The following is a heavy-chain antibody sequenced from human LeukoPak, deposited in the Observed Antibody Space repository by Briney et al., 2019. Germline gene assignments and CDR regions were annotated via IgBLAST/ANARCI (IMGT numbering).Heavy chain of an antibody. D-gene: IGHD3-3*01. J-gene: IGHJ4*02. CDR1: GYTFTTYA. CDR2: INTNTGNP. CDR3: ARSNGWLLSSTTNFDY. V-gene: IGHV7-4-1*02. Sequence: ASVKVSCKASGYTFTTYAINWVRQAPGQGLEWMGWINTNTGNPTYAQGFTGRFVFSLDTSVSTAYLQISSLKAEDTAVYYCARSNGWLLSSTTNFDYWGLGTLVTVSS.